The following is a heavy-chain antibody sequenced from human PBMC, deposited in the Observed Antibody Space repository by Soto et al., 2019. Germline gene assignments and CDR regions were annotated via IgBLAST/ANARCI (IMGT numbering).Heavy chain of an antibody. J-gene: IGHJ4*02. D-gene: IGHD1-26*01. CDR2: IYDSGSP. V-gene: IGHV4-30-4*01. Sequence: SETLSLTCTVSGGSISSGDYYWSWIRQPPGKGLEWIGNIYDSGSPIYNPSLKSRVTISVDTSKNQFSLKLSSVTAADTAVYYCARSMSGSYYHYWGQGTLVTVSS. CDR3: ARSMSGSYYHY. CDR1: GGSISSGDYY.